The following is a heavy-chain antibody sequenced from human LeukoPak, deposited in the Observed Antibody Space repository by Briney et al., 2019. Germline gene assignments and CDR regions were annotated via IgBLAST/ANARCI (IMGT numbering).Heavy chain of an antibody. Sequence: ASVKVSCKASGYTFTGYYTHWVRQAPGQGLEWMGWINPNSGGTNYAQKFQGWVTMTRDTSISTAYMELSRLRSDDTAVYYCARVVTRSSSWSPLDYWGQGTLVTVSS. V-gene: IGHV1-2*04. J-gene: IGHJ4*02. CDR1: GYTFTGYY. CDR3: ARVVTRSSSWSPLDY. D-gene: IGHD6-13*01. CDR2: INPNSGGT.